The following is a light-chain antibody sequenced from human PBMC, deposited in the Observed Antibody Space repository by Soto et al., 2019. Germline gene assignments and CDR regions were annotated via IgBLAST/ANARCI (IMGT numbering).Light chain of an antibody. CDR2: GNS. CDR3: SSYAGYDNFVV. CDR1: SSNFGAGYD. Sequence: QSVLTQPPSVSGAPGQRVTISCTGSSSNFGAGYDVHWYQQLPGTAPKLLIYGNSNRPSGVPDRFSGSKSGTSASLAITGLQAEDEADYHCSSYAGYDNFVVFGGGTKVTVL. J-gene: IGLJ2*01. V-gene: IGLV1-40*01.